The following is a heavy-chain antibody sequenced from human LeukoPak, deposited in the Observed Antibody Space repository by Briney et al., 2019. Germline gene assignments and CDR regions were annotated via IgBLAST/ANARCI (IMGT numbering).Heavy chain of an antibody. V-gene: IGHV4-39*01. CDR1: GGSVSSSVSY. CDR2: VFYSGNT. Sequence: SETLSLTCTVSGGSVSSSVSYWGWLRQPPGKGLEWIGTVFYSGNTYYNPSLKSRVTISVDRSKNQFFLSLYFVAAADTAMYYCARPSGSPYWYFDLWGRGMLVTVSP. CDR3: ARPSGSPYWYFDL. D-gene: IGHD3-3*01. J-gene: IGHJ2*01.